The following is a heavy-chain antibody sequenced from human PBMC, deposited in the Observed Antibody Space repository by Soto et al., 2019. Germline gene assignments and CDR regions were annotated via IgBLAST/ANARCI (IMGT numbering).Heavy chain of an antibody. Sequence: QVQLVESGGGVVQPGRSLRLSCAASGFTFSSYGMHWVRQAPGKGLEWVAVISYDGSNKYYADSVKGRFTISRDNSKNTLYLQMNSLRAEDTAVYYCAKEQVDCSSTSCYRPGLNAFDIWGQGTMVTVSS. CDR1: GFTFSSYG. V-gene: IGHV3-30*18. J-gene: IGHJ3*02. CDR3: AKEQVDCSSTSCYRPGLNAFDI. D-gene: IGHD2-2*01. CDR2: ISYDGSNK.